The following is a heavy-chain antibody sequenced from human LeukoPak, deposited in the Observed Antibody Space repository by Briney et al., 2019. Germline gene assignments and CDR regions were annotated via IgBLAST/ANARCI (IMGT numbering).Heavy chain of an antibody. CDR1: GYTFTGYY. V-gene: IGHV1-2*02. J-gene: IGHJ5*02. D-gene: IGHD6-6*01. CDR2: INPNSGGT. CDR3: ARDWKLVHNWFDP. Sequence: GASVKVSCKASGYTFTGYYMHWVRQAPGQGLEWMGWINPNSGGTNYAQKFQGRVTMTRDTSISTAYMELSRLRSDDTAVYYCARDWKLVHNWFDPWGQGTLVTVSS.